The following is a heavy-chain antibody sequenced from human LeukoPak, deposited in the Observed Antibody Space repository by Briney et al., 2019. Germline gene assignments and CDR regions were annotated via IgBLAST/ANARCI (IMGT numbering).Heavy chain of an antibody. CDR1: GGSISSGSCY. J-gene: IGHJ4*02. CDR3: AREFDS. V-gene: IGHV4-61*02. Sequence: SETLSLTCTVSGGSISSGSCYWSWIRQPAGKGLEWIGRIYTSGSTNYNPSLKSRLTISVDMSKNQFSLKLSSVTAADTAVYYCAREFDSWGQGTLVTVSS. CDR2: IYTSGST.